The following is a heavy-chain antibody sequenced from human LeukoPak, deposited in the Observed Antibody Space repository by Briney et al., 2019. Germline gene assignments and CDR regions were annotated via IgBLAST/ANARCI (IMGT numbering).Heavy chain of an antibody. CDR1: GFTFSDYY. V-gene: IGHV3-11*04. J-gene: IGHJ4*02. D-gene: IGHD3-22*01. Sequence: PGGSLRLSCAASGFTFSDYYMSWIRQAPGRGLEGVSYISSRGNTIYYADSVKGRFTISRDNAKNSLYLQMNSLRAEDTAVYYCARSTYYYDSSGWGGYFDYWGQGTLVTVSS. CDR2: ISSRGNTI. CDR3: ARSTYYYDSSGWGGYFDY.